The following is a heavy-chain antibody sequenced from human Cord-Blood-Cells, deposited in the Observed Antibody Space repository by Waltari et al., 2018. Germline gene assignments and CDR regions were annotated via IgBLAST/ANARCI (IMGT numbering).Heavy chain of an antibody. D-gene: IGHD6-13*01. CDR3: GRVRDRVAAGPVDC. CDR1: GGSFSGYY. CDR2: TNRSGST. V-gene: IGHV4-34*01. J-gene: IGHJ4*02. Sequence: QVQLQQWGAGLLKPSETLSLTCAVYGGSFSGYYWSWIRQPPGKGLEWIGETNRSGSTNYNPTLKSRGNISVDTSKNQFYLKMRSVPAADTALYYCGRVRDRVAAGPVDCWGQGTLVTVSS.